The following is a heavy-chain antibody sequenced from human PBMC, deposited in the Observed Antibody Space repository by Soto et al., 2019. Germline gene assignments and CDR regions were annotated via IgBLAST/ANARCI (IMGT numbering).Heavy chain of an antibody. J-gene: IGHJ5*02. CDR2: IDPSDSYT. Sequence: PGESLQISCKGSGYSFTSYWISCVRQMPGKGLEWMGRIDPSDSYTNYSPSFQGHVTISADKSISTAYLQWSSLKASDTAMYYCASAEGIASPWGFEPWGEGTLVTVSS. CDR1: GYSFTSYW. CDR3: ASAEGIASPWGFEP. D-gene: IGHD6-13*01. V-gene: IGHV5-10-1*01.